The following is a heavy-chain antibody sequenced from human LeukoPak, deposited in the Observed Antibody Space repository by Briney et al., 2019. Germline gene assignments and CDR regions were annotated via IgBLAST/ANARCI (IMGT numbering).Heavy chain of an antibody. CDR2: IDKKDNFHAS. Sequence: GGSLRLSCAASGFTFSGCAIHWVRQSSGKGLEWVGHIDKKDNFHASAYAASVQGRFSISRDDSKNTDFLHMNSLKTEDMALYYCTRDSGTYNWLDPWGQGTLVTVSS. J-gene: IGHJ5*02. CDR1: GFTFSGCA. CDR3: TRDSGTYNWLDP. D-gene: IGHD1-26*01. V-gene: IGHV3-73*01.